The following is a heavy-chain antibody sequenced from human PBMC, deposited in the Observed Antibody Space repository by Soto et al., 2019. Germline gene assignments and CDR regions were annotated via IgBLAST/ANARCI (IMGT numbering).Heavy chain of an antibody. CDR1: GWSFSGYY. D-gene: IGHD2-21*01. CDR3: ASRPEENAIFPSQAKYYYGMDG. CDR2: INHSGST. Sequence: SETLSLTCAVYGWSFSGYYWSWIRQPPGKGLEWIGEINHSGSTNYNPSLKSRVTISVDTSKNQFSLKLSSVTAADTAVYYCASRPEENAIFPSQAKYYYGMDGWGQGTTVTVAS. J-gene: IGHJ6*02. V-gene: IGHV4-34*01.